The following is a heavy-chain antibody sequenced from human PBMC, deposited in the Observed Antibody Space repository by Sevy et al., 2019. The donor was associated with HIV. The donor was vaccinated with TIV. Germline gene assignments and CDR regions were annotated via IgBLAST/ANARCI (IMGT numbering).Heavy chain of an antibody. D-gene: IGHD1-7*01. CDR2: ISSSSNDI. J-gene: IGHJ4*02. Sequence: GESLKISCAASGFIFSNYNMHWVRQAPGKGLQWVSCISSSSNDIYYADSLKGRFTISRDNAKNSLYPQMNSLRAEDTAVYYCARKMELLVPDYWGQGTLVTVSS. CDR1: GFIFSNYN. V-gene: IGHV3-21*01. CDR3: ARKMELLVPDY.